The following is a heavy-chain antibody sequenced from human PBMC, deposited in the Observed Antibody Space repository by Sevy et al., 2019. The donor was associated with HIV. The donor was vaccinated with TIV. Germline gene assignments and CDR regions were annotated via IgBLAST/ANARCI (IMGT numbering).Heavy chain of an antibody. CDR3: ARGPYYYDSSGHYTDGAFDI. CDR1: GGSISSYY. CDR2: IYYSGST. J-gene: IGHJ3*02. Sequence: SETLSLTCTVSGGSISSYYWSWIRQPPGKGLEWIGYIYYSGSTNYNPSLKSRVTISVHTSKNQFSLKLGSVTAADTAVYYCARGPYYYDSSGHYTDGAFDIWGQGTMVTVSS. V-gene: IGHV4-59*01. D-gene: IGHD3-22*01.